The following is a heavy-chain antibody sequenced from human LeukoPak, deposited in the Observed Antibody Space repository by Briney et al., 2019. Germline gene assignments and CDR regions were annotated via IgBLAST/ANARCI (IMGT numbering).Heavy chain of an antibody. J-gene: IGHJ4*02. V-gene: IGHV1-2*02. CDR1: GGTFSSYY. Sequence: ASVKVSCKASGGTFSSYYMHWVRQAPGQGLEWMGWINPNTGDTNYAQKFQGRVTMTRDTSITTVYMEISRLTSDDTALFYCAVAPGDYWGQGTLVTVSS. CDR3: AVAPGDY. CDR2: INPNTGDT. D-gene: IGHD2-21*01.